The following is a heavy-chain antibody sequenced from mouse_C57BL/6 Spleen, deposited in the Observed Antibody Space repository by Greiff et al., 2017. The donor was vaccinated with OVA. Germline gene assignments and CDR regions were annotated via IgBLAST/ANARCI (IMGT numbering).Heavy chain of an antibody. CDR3: ARTTTAVDGLFDY. CDR2: INPNNGGT. Sequence: VQLQQSGPELVKPGASVKMSCKASGYTFTDYNMHWVKQSHGKSLEWIGYINPNNGGTSYNQKFKGKATLTVNKSSSTAYMELRSLTSEDSAVYYCARTTTAVDGLFDYWGQGTTLTVSS. CDR1: GYTFTDYN. J-gene: IGHJ2*01. D-gene: IGHD1-2*01. V-gene: IGHV1-22*01.